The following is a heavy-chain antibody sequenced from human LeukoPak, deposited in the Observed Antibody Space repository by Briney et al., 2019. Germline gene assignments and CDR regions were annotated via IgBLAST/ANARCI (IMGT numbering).Heavy chain of an antibody. J-gene: IGHJ5*02. D-gene: IGHD6-13*01. CDR2: IYYTGST. V-gene: IGHV4-4*02. CDR3: AREPRQLDT. CDR1: GGSISSSNW. Sequence: SGTLSLTCAVSGGSISSSNWWSWVRQPPGKGLEWIGGIYYTGSTNYNPSLKSRLTMSLDKSKNHFSLNLSSVTAADTAVYYCAREPRQLDTWGQGTLVTVSS.